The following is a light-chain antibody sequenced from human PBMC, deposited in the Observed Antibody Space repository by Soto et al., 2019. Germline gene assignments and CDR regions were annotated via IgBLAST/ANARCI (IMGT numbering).Light chain of an antibody. CDR3: CSHSVGDTIV. CDR2: DVT. J-gene: IGLJ1*01. Sequence: QSALAQPRSASGSPGQSVTISCTGTSSDVGNYNYVSWYQQHPGKAPQLIIYDVTQRPSGVPDRFSGSKSDNTASLSISGLQAEEEADYSYCSHSVGDTIVFGTGTKVTVL. V-gene: IGLV2-11*01. CDR1: SSDVGNYNY.